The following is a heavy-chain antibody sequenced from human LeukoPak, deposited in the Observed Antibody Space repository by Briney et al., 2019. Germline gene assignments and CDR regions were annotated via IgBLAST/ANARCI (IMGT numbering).Heavy chain of an antibody. Sequence: ASVKVSCTASGYTFTGYYMHWVRQAPGQGLEWMGRINPNSGGTNYAQKFQGRVTMTRDTSISTAYMELSRLRSDDTAVYYCARDFIGAAAAFDIWGQGTMVTVSS. V-gene: IGHV1-2*06. CDR2: INPNSGGT. D-gene: IGHD3-10*01. J-gene: IGHJ3*02. CDR1: GYTFTGYY. CDR3: ARDFIGAAAAFDI.